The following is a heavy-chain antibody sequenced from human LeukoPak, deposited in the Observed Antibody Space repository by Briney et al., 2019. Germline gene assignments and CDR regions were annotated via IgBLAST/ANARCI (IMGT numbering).Heavy chain of an antibody. V-gene: IGHV3-23*01. CDR3: AKKGYYDGSGYYMYYFDH. Sequence: GGSLRLSCAASGFTFSSYAMSWVRHAPGKGLEWVSAISGSGGSTYYADSVKGRFTISRDNSKNTLYLQMNSLRAEDTAVYYCAKKGYYDGSGYYMYYFDHWGQGTLVTVSS. CDR1: GFTFSSYA. D-gene: IGHD3-22*01. J-gene: IGHJ4*02. CDR2: ISGSGGST.